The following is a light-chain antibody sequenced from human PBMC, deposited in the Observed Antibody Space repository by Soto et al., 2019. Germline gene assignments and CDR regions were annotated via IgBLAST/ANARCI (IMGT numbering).Light chain of an antibody. CDR3: QQYYTTPLT. CDR1: QSVLYSSNHQNY. V-gene: IGKV4-1*01. CDR2: WAS. J-gene: IGKJ4*01. Sequence: DIVMTQSPDSLAVSLGERATINCKSSQSVLYSSNHQNYLAWYQHKPGQPPQLLIYWASTRQSGVPDRFSGSGSGTDFTLTISSLQAEDVAVYYCQQYYTTPLTFGGGTKVEIK.